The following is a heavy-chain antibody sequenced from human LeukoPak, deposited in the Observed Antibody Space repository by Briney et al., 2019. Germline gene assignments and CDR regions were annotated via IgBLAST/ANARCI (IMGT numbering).Heavy chain of an antibody. CDR2: INPSGGST. Sequence: ASVKVSCTASGYTFTSYYIHWVRQAPGQGLEWMGIINPSGGSTTYAQKFQGRVTMTRDTSTSRVYMEVSSLRSEDTAVYYCARTYSSSDEFDYWGQGTLVTVSS. CDR1: GYTFTSYY. D-gene: IGHD6-13*01. CDR3: ARTYSSSDEFDY. J-gene: IGHJ4*02. V-gene: IGHV1-46*01.